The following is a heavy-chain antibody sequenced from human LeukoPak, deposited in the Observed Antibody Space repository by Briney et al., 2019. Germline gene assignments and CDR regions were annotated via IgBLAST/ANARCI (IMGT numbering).Heavy chain of an antibody. J-gene: IGHJ4*02. V-gene: IGHV4-31*03. CDR3: AGRGSGTVRD. CDR1: GGSISSGGYY. Sequence: SETLSLTGTVSGGSISSGGYYWSWIRQHPGKGLEWIGYIYYSGSTYYNPSLKRRVSISVNTSKNQFSRELGSRTGADTGRYFCAGRGSGTVRDWGQGTLVTVSS. CDR2: IYYSGST. D-gene: IGHD3-10*01.